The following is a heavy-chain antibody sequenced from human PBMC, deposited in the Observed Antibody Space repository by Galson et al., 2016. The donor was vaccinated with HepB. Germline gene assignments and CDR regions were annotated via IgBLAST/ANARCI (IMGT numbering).Heavy chain of an antibody. CDR1: GFTFINYA. Sequence: SLRLSCAASGFTFINYAMSWVRQAPGKGLEWVSSISGRGVGTTCYADSVKGRFTISRDNSKNTLYLQMNSLRDEDTAVYYCASDGGFGIHFDSWGQGTLVTVSS. CDR3: ASDGGFGIHFDS. J-gene: IGHJ4*02. D-gene: IGHD2-21*01. V-gene: IGHV3-23*01. CDR2: ISGRGVGT.